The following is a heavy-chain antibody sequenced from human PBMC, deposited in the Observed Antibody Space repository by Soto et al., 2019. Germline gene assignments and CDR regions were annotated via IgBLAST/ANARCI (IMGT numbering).Heavy chain of an antibody. D-gene: IGHD4-17*01. J-gene: IGHJ1*01. CDR3: ARDDYGDYIFTY. CDR2: ISPDAVNT. CDR1: GFPFSTST. V-gene: IGHV3-64*07. Sequence: EVQLVESGGGLVQPGGSLRLSCAASGFPFSTSTMHWVRQAPGKGLEYVSAISPDAVNTYYADSVKGRFTISRDNSKNTLYLQMGSLRADDMAVYYCARDDYGDYIFTYWGLGTLVTVSS.